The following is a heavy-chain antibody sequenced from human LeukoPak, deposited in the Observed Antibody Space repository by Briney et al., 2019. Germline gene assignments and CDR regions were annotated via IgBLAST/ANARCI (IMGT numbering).Heavy chain of an antibody. D-gene: IGHD4-17*01. J-gene: IGHJ4*02. CDR1: GFTFSDDD. CDR3: ARGGRYGDYLLDY. Sequence: GGSLRLSCAASGFTFSDDDMNWVRQAPGKGLEWVSIISGTGSSAYYADSVQGRFTISRDNSKNTLFAQMNSLRAEDTAVYYCARGGRYGDYLLDYWGQGILVTVSS. V-gene: IGHV3-23*01. CDR2: ISGTGSSA.